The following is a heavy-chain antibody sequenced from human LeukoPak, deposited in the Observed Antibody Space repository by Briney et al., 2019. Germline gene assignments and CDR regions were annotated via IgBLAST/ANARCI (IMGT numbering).Heavy chain of an antibody. V-gene: IGHV4-34*01. Sequence: SETLSLTCAVYGGSFSGYYWSWIRQPPGKGLEWIGEINHSGSTNYNPSLKSRVTISVDTSKNQFSLKLSSVTAADTAVYYCAGGSHYDILTGYWFDYWGQGTLVTVSS. CDR1: GGSFSGYY. CDR2: INHSGST. CDR3: AGGSHYDILTGYWFDY. D-gene: IGHD3-9*01. J-gene: IGHJ4*02.